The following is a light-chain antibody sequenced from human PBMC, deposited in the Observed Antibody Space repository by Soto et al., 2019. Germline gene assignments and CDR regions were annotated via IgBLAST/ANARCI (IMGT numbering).Light chain of an antibody. J-gene: IGKJ1*01. Sequence: EILMTQSPATLSVSPGERATLSCRTSLSVSSNLAWYQQRPGQAPRLLIFGASTRATGVAARFSGSGSGTEFALTISRLKSDLFAVYYCHQYDGSRSRTFGPGTKVET. CDR3: HQYDGSRSRT. CDR1: LSVSSN. CDR2: GAS. V-gene: IGKV3-15*01.